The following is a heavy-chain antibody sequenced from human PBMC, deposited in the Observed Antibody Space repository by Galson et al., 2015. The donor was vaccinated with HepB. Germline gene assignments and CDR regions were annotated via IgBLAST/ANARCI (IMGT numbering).Heavy chain of an antibody. Sequence: SLRLSCAASGFTFSSYGMHWVRQAPGKGLGWVAVISYDGSNKYYADSVKGRFTISRDNSKNTLYLQMNSLRAEDTAVYYCAKEVYDAFDIWGQVTIVTVAS. J-gene: IGHJ3*02. V-gene: IGHV3-30*18. CDR3: AKEVYDAFDI. CDR1: GFTFSSYG. CDR2: ISYDGSNK.